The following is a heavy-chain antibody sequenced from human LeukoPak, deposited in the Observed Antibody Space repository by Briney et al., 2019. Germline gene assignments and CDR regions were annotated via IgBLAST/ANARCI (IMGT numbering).Heavy chain of an antibody. V-gene: IGHV1-46*01. D-gene: IGHD4-17*01. CDR3: ARDGTRTTVTTGFDY. Sequence: GASVKVSCKASGYTFTSYYIHWVRQAPGQGLEWMGIINPSGGSTSYAQKFKGRVTMTRDTSTSTVYMELSSLRSEDTAVYYCARDGTRTTVTTGFDYWGQGTLVTVSS. CDR1: GYTFTSYY. CDR2: INPSGGST. J-gene: IGHJ4*02.